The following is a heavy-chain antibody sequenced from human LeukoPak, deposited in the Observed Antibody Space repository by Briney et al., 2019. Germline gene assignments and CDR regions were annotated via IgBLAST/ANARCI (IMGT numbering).Heavy chain of an antibody. CDR2: FHHTGSA. CDR3: ARGQTYYYDSSGNNYFDP. D-gene: IGHD3-22*01. J-gene: IGHJ5*02. V-gene: IGHV4-30-2*01. CDR1: GGSISSGGYY. Sequence: SETLSLTCTVSGGSISSGGYYWSWIRQPPGKGLEWIGYFHHTGSAYYNPSLKSRVAISVDRSKNQLSLKLTSVTAADTAVYFCARGQTYYYDSSGNNYFDPWGQGTLVTVSS.